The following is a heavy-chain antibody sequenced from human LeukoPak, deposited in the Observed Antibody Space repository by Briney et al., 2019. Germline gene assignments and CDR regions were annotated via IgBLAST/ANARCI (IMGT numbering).Heavy chain of an antibody. CDR3: ANLAYCSSTNCHPS. D-gene: IGHD2-2*01. CDR2: IQYDGSNK. V-gene: IGHV3-30*02. Sequence: GGSLRLSCAASGFTFSSYGMHWVRQAPGKGLEWVTFIQYDGSNKYYADSVKGRFTISRDDSKNTLYLQMNSLRAEDTAVYYCANLAYCSSTNCHPSWGQGTLVTVSS. CDR1: GFTFSSYG. J-gene: IGHJ5*02.